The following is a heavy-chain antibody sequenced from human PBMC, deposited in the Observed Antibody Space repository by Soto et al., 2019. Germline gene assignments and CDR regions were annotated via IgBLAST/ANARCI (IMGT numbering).Heavy chain of an antibody. CDR3: AREPGIAAAEGWFDP. J-gene: IGHJ5*02. Sequence: QVQLVQSGAEVKKPGASVKVSCKASGYTFTGYYMHWVRQAPGQGLEWMGWINPNSGGTNYAQKFQGRVTMTRDTSISTAYMELSRLRTDGTAVYYCAREPGIAAAEGWFDPWGQGTLVTVSS. D-gene: IGHD6-13*01. CDR1: GYTFTGYY. V-gene: IGHV1-2*02. CDR2: INPNSGGT.